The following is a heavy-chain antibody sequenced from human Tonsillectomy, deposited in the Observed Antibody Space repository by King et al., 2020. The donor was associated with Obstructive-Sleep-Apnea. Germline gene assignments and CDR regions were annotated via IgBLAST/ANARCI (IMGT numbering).Heavy chain of an antibody. CDR2: IFSGGST. V-gene: IGHV3-53*04. D-gene: IGHD1-26*01. J-gene: IGHJ2*01. CDR3: ARDLSGIHYPYWYFDL. CDR1: GFTVSSNY. Sequence: VQLVESGGGLVQPGGSLRLSCAASGFTVSSNYMNWVRQAPGKGLEWVSVIFSGGSTYYADSVKGRFTISRHNSKNTLYLQMNSLRPEDTAVYYCARDLSGIHYPYWYFDLWGRGTLVIVSS.